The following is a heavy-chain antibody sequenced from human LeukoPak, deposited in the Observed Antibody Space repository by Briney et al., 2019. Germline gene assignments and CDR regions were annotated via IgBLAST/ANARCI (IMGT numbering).Heavy chain of an antibody. J-gene: IGHJ4*02. CDR3: ARVVVAATTFDY. CDR1: GGSISSSSYY. D-gene: IGHD2-15*01. V-gene: IGHV4-39*07. CDR2: IYYSGST. Sequence: SETLSLTCTVSGGSISSSSYYWGWIRQPPEKGLEWIGSIYYSGSTYYNPSLKSRVTISVDTSKNQFSLKLSSVTAADTAVYYCARVVVAATTFDYWGQGTLVTVSS.